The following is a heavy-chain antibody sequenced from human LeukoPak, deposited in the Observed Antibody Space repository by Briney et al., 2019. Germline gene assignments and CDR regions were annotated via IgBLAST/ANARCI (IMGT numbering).Heavy chain of an antibody. CDR3: AREGTETYNFDF. D-gene: IGHD1-1*01. J-gene: IGHJ4*02. CDR2: TRPSSGRT. V-gene: IGHV1-46*01. CDR1: GYTFTNYY. Sequence: ASVKVSCKTSGYTFTNYYMHWVRQAPGQGPEWMGITRPSSGRTSYPQKFQGRVPMTWDMTTSTFYMELSSLTSDDTAVYYCAREGTETYNFDFWGQGTLVTVSS.